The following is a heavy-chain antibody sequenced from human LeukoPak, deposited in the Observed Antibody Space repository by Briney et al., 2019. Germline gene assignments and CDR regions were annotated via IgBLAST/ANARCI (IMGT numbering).Heavy chain of an antibody. J-gene: IGHJ6*03. CDR2: INPSGGST. CDR3: AREAPYYYYMDV. Sequence: ASVKVSCKASGYTFTSYYMHWVRQAPGQGLEWMGIINPSGGSTSYAQKFQGRVTMTRDMSTSTVYMELSSLRAEDTAVYYCAREAPYYYYMDVWGKGTTVTISS. CDR1: GYTFTSYY. V-gene: IGHV1-46*01.